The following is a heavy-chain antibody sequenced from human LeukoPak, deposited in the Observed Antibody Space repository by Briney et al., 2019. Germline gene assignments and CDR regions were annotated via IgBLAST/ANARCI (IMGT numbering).Heavy chain of an antibody. CDR3: ARAPHAPGAYDSSGYAVDY. Sequence: SETLSLTCTVSGGSISSGGYYWSWIRQPPGKGLEWIGEINHSGSTNYNPSLKSRVTISVDTSKNQFSLKLSSVTAADTAVYYCARAPHAPGAYDSSGYAVDYWGQGTLVTVSS. D-gene: IGHD3-22*01. CDR2: INHSGST. J-gene: IGHJ4*02. CDR1: GGSISSGGYY. V-gene: IGHV4-39*07.